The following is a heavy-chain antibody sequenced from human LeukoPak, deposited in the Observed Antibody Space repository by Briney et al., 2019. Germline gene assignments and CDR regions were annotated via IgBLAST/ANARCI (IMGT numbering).Heavy chain of an antibody. V-gene: IGHV4-34*01. Sequence: SQTLSLTCAVYGGSFSGYYWSWIRQPPGKGLEWIGESTYSGRTNYNPSLKSRVTISLDTSKNQFSLKLKSVTAADTALYYCARGRKRWLQNYYYYYMDVWGNGTTVTVSS. CDR2: STYSGRT. CDR3: ARGRKRWLQNYYYYYMDV. CDR1: GGSFSGYY. D-gene: IGHD5-24*01. J-gene: IGHJ6*03.